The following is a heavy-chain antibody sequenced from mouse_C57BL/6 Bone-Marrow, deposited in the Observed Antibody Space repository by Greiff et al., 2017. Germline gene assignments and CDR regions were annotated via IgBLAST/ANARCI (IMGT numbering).Heavy chain of an antibody. J-gene: IGHJ2*01. CDR1: GYAFTNYL. V-gene: IGHV1-54*01. CDR3: ARDCPSSYYFDH. Sequence: QVQLQQSGAELVRPGTSVKVSCKASGYAFTNYLIEWVKQRPGQGLEWIGVINPGSGGTNYNEKFKGKATLTADKSSSTAYMQLSRLTSEDSAVYFCARDCPSSYYFDHWGQGTTLTVSS. CDR2: INPGSGGT.